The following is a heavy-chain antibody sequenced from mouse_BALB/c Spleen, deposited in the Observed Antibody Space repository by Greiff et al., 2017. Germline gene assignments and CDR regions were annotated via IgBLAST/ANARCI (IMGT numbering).Heavy chain of an antibody. CDR2: IYPGSGST. J-gene: IGHJ3*01. D-gene: IGHD1-1*01. Sequence: LQQPGSELVRPGASVKLSCKASGYTFTSYWMHWVKQRPGQGLEWIGNIYPGSGSTNYAEKFKSKATLAVDTSSSTAYMQLSSLTSEDSAVYYCTRGYGRGDWFAYWGQGTLVTVSA. CDR3: TRGYGRGDWFAY. V-gene: IGHV1S22*01. CDR1: GYTFTSYW.